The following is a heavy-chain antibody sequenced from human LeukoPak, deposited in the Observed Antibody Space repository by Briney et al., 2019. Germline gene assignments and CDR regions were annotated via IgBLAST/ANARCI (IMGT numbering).Heavy chain of an antibody. V-gene: IGHV3-30*02. D-gene: IGHD3-22*01. CDR3: ASPTNYDSSGYYWGFDY. CDR1: GFSFSNYG. J-gene: IGHJ4*02. CDR2: IRYDGSNK. Sequence: GGSLRLSCVASGFSFSNYGMHWVRQAPGKGLEWVAFIRYDGSNKYYADSVKGRFTISRDNSKNTLYLQMNSLRAEDTAVYYCASPTNYDSSGYYWGFDYWGQGTLVTVSS.